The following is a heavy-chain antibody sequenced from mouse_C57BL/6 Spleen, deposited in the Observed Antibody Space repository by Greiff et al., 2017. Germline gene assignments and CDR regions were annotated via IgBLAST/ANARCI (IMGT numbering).Heavy chain of an antibody. D-gene: IGHD2-5*01. CDR3: ARGGYYSNPLDY. J-gene: IGHJ4*01. CDR2: IDPSDSYT. V-gene: IGHV1-50*01. Sequence: QVQLQQPGAELVKPGASVKLSCKASGYTFTSYWMQWVKQRPGQGLEWIGEIDPSDSYTNYNQKFKGKATLTVDTSSSTAYMQLSSLTSEDSAVYYCARGGYYSNPLDYWGQGTSVTVSS. CDR1: GYTFTSYW.